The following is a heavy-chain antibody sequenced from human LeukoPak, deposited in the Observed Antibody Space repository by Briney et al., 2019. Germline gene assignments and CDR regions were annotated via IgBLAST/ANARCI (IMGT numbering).Heavy chain of an antibody. Sequence: GESLQISCKGSGYIFTTYWFVCVRQMPEKGLEWMAIVYPGDSDTRYTPSFQGKVTISADKSISTAYLQLRSLTASDTAVYYCAYRGDDWGQGTLVTVSS. J-gene: IGHJ4*02. CDR2: VYPGDSDT. V-gene: IGHV5-51*01. CDR1: GYIFTTYW. CDR3: AYRGDD.